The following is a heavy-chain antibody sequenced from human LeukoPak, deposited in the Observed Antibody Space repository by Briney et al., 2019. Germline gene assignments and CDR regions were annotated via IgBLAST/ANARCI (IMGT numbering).Heavy chain of an antibody. CDR1: GFTFSSYA. V-gene: IGHV3-23*01. CDR3: SKDPGSEMLGSFVV. D-gene: IGHD3-10*01. J-gene: IGHJ4*02. CDR2: ISGSGRTT. Sequence: PGGSLRLSCAASGFTFSSYAMSWVRQAPGKGLEWVSSISGSGRTTYYADSVKGRFTISRDNSKNTLYLQMNSLRAEDTAVYDCSKDPGSEMLGSFVVWGQGTLVTVSS.